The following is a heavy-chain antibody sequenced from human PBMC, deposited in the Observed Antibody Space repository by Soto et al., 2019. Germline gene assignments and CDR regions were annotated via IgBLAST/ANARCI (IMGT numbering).Heavy chain of an antibody. CDR1: GFTFSTSW. CDR3: ARATGSNYPFDY. V-gene: IGHV3-74*01. D-gene: IGHD4-4*01. CDR2: ISTDGSST. Sequence: GGSLRLSCAAPGFTFSTSWMHWVRQGPGKGLVWVSRISTDGSSTNYADSVKGRFTISRDNAKSTLYLQMNSLRAEDTAVYYCARATGSNYPFDYWGQGALVTVSS. J-gene: IGHJ4*02.